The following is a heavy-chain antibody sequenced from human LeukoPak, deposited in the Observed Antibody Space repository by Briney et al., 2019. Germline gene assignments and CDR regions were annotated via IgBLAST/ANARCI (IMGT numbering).Heavy chain of an antibody. CDR2: ISYDGSNK. J-gene: IGHJ6*02. D-gene: IGHD5-18*01. CDR3: AKDLAYSYGYYYYGMDV. Sequence: GGSLRLSCAASGFTFSSYGMHWVRQAPGKGLEWVAVISYDGSNKYYADSVKGRFTISRDNSKNTLYLQMNSLRAEDTAVYYCAKDLAYSYGYYYYGMDVWGQGTTVTVPS. CDR1: GFTFSSYG. V-gene: IGHV3-30*18.